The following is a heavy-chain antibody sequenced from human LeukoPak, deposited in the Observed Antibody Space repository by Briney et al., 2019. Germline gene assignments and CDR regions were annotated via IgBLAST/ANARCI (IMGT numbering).Heavy chain of an antibody. CDR3: AKKRGGDIVVVVAATTTSTYFDY. CDR1: GFTFSSYA. CDR2: ISGSGGST. V-gene: IGHV3-23*01. Sequence: GGSLRLSCAASGFTFSSYAMSWVRQAPGKGLEWVSAISGSGGSTYYADSVKGRSTISRDNSKNTLHLQMNSLRAEDTAVYYCAKKRGGDIVVVVAATTTSTYFDYWGQGTLVTVSS. D-gene: IGHD2-15*01. J-gene: IGHJ4*02.